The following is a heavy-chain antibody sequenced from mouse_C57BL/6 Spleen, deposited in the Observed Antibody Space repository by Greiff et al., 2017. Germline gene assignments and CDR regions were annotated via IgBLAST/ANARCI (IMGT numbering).Heavy chain of an antibody. CDR2: IYPRDGST. V-gene: IGHV1-78*01. Sequence: QVQLQQSDAELVKPGASVKISCKASGYTFTDHTIHWMKQRPEQGLAWIGCIYPRDGSTKYNEKFKGKATLTADKSSSTAYMQLNSLTSEDSAVYFCASHEVVAGGYYFDYWGKGTTLTVSS. CDR1: GYTFTDHT. J-gene: IGHJ2*01. D-gene: IGHD1-1*01. CDR3: ASHEVVAGGYYFDY.